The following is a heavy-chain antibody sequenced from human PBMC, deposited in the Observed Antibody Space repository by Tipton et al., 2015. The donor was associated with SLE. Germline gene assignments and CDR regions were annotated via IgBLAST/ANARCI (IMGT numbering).Heavy chain of an antibody. V-gene: IGHV4-61*02. CDR1: GGSITSDDYY. CDR2: IYNSGRT. Sequence: TLSLTCTVSGGSITSDDYYWNWIRQPAGQGLEWIGRIYNSGRTNYNPSLESRVTISVDTSKNQFSLKLTSATAADTAVYYCARGRALDPWGQGTLVTVSS. D-gene: IGHD3-10*01. CDR3: ARGRALDP. J-gene: IGHJ5*02.